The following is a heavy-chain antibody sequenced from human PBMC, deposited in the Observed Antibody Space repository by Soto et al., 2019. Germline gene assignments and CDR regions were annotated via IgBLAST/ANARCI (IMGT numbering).Heavy chain of an antibody. CDR3: ARQYDFWSGCFDY. Sequence: PGGAPRLPCATPGFTFRSYAIHWVRQAPGKGLEWVAVISYDGSNKYYADSVKGRFTISRDNSKNTLYLQMNSLRAEDTAVYYCARQYDFWSGCFDYWGQGTLVTVSS. J-gene: IGHJ4*02. D-gene: IGHD3-3*01. V-gene: IGHV3-30-3*01. CDR2: ISYDGSNK. CDR1: GFTFRSYA.